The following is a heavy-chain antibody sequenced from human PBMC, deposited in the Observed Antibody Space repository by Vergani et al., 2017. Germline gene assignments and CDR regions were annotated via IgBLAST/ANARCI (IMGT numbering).Heavy chain of an antibody. CDR2: VFYSGST. V-gene: IGHV4-39*01. CDR3: ASFTAMITDYFDY. J-gene: IGHJ4*02. CDR1: GDSIGSNRFH. Sequence: QLQLQESGPGLVKPSETLSLTCIVSGDSIGSNRFHWGWVRQPPGKGLEWIGNVFYSGSTYYNPSLKGRVTISVDTSNNQFSLRLRSVTAADTAVYYCASFTAMITDYFDYWGRGALVTVSS. D-gene: IGHD5-18*01.